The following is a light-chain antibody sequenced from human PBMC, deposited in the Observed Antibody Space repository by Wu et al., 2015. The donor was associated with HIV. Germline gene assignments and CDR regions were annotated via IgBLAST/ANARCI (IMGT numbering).Light chain of an antibody. CDR2: DAS. J-gene: IGKJ1*01. CDR1: QPVNSRY. Sequence: EIVLTQSPGTLSLSPGQRATLSCRASQPVNSRYLAWYQQKPGQAPRLVIHDASTRASHIPARFSGSGSGTDFTLTISCLQSEDFATYYCQQYYSYPWTFGQGTKVEIK. CDR3: QQYYSYPWT. V-gene: IGKV3-20*01.